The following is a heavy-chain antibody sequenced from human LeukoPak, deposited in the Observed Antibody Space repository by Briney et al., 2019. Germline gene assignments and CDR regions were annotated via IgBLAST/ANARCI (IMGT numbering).Heavy chain of an antibody. CDR1: GYTFTGYY. J-gene: IGHJ3*02. V-gene: IGHV1-2*02. CDR3: ASHSSRFLEWSSTGAFDI. Sequence: GASVXVSCKASGYTFTGYYMHWVRQAPGQGLEWMGWINPNSGGTNYAQKFQGRVTMTRDTSISTAYMELSRLRSDDTAVYYCASHSSRFLEWSSTGAFDIWGQGTMVTVSS. D-gene: IGHD3-3*01. CDR2: INPNSGGT.